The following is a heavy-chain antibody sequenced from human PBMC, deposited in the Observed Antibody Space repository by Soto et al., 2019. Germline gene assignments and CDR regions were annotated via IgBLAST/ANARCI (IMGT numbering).Heavy chain of an antibody. CDR1: GGIFHGYG. D-gene: IGHD4-17*01. CDR3: AKDRHPDGVWDIDW. Sequence: GGSLRLSCAVPGGIFHGYGMHWVRQAPGKGLEWVAIINVAASGIYYADSVKGRFTISRDNSRNTVYPQMNNLRAEDTAVYYCAKDRHPDGVWDIDWWGQGAQVTVSS. CDR2: INVAASGI. V-gene: IGHV3-30*02. J-gene: IGHJ4*02.